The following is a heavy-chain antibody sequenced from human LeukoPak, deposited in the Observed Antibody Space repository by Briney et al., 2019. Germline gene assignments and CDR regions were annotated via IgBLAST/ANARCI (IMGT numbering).Heavy chain of an antibody. CDR3: ARGVYIAAAQYGY. CDR1: GGSISSYY. Sequence: SETLSLTCTVSGGSISSYYWSWIRQPPGKGLEWIGYIYYSGTTNYNPSLKSRVTISVDTSKNQFSLKLSSVTAGDTAVYYCARGVYIAAAQYGYWGQGTLVTVSS. V-gene: IGHV4-59*01. J-gene: IGHJ4*02. D-gene: IGHD6-13*01. CDR2: IYYSGTT.